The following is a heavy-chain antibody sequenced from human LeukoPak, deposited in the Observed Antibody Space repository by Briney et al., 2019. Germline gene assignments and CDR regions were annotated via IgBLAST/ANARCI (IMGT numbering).Heavy chain of an antibody. V-gene: IGHV3-30*02. Sequence: PGGSLRLSCAASGFTFSSYGMHWVRQAPGKGLEWVAFIRYDGSNKYYADSVKGRFTISRDNSKNTLYLQMNSLRAEDTAVYYCAGGSGSYPGRYFDYWGQGTLVTVSS. D-gene: IGHD3-10*01. CDR2: IRYDGSNK. J-gene: IGHJ4*02. CDR3: AGGSGSYPGRYFDY. CDR1: GFTFSSYG.